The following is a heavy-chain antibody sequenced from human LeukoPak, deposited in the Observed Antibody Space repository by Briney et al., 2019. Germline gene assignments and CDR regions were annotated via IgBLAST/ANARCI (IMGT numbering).Heavy chain of an antibody. CDR1: GYTFTSYY. Sequence: GASVKVSCKASGYTFTSYYMHWVRQAPGQGLEWMGIINPSGGSTSYAQKFQGRVTMTRDTSTSTVYMELSSLRSEDTAVYYCATPRGVPSFLPYSTSGWAFDIWGQGTMVTVSS. CDR3: ATPRGVPSFLPYSTSGWAFDI. CDR2: INPSGGST. J-gene: IGHJ3*02. D-gene: IGHD2/OR15-2a*01. V-gene: IGHV1-46*01.